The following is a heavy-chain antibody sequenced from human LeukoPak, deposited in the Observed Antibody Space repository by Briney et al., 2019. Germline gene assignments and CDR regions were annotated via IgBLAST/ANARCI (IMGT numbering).Heavy chain of an antibody. CDR2: IYGDDET. CDR3: AREAVMPVAPVKIGTSDRPLYEYYALDV. D-gene: IGHD3-16*01. J-gene: IGHJ6*02. V-gene: IGHV3-53*01. Sequence: GGSLRLSCAASGFTFSNAWMSWVRQDPGRGLEWVAVIYGDDETNYSDSVRGRFTISRDNSKNTFYLQMNSLRVDDTAVYYCAREAVMPVAPVKIGTSDRPLYEYYALDVWGQGTTVTVSS. CDR1: GFTFSNAW.